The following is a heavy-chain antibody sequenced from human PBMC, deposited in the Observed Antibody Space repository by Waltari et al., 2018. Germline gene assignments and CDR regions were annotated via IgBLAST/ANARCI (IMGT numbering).Heavy chain of an antibody. CDR1: GFTFSNYA. D-gene: IGHD2-21*02. CDR3: ATRRFGDYRGFEY. V-gene: IGHV3-23*01. CDR2: IDEDGHAT. J-gene: IGHJ4*02. Sequence: EVTLLESGGGLVQPGGSLRLACAASGFTFSNYAMAWVRPAPGRGLEWLALIDEDGHATYDAEFLKGRFTISRDNSKNTLYLQMFSLTGEDTAVYYCATRRFGDYRGFEYWGQGTLVTVSS.